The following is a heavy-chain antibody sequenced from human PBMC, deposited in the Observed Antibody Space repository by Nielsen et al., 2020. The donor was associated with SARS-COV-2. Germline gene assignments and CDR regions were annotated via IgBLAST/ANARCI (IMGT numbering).Heavy chain of an antibody. V-gene: IGHV4-4*02. D-gene: IGHD5-18*01. CDR1: GGSISSSNW. CDR2: IYHSGST. CDR3: ARNRGYSYGYYYGMDV. J-gene: IGHJ6*02. Sequence: SETLSLTCAVSGGSISSSNWWSWVRQPPGKGLEWIGEIYHSGSTNYSPSLKSRVTISVDKSKNQFSLKLSSVTAADTAVYYCARNRGYSYGYYYGMDVWGQGTTVTVSS.